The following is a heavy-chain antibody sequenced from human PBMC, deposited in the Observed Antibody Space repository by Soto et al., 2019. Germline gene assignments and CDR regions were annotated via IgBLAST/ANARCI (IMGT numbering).Heavy chain of an antibody. CDR3: ARGSPYSGYAW. CDR1: GGSISSYY. V-gene: IGHV4-59*12. Sequence: SETLSLTCTVSGGSISSYYWSWIRQPPGKGLEWIGYIYYSGSTYYNPSLKSRVTISVDTSKNQFSLKLSSVTAADTAVYYCARGSPYSGYAWWGQGTLVTVSS. D-gene: IGHD5-12*01. J-gene: IGHJ4*02. CDR2: IYYSGST.